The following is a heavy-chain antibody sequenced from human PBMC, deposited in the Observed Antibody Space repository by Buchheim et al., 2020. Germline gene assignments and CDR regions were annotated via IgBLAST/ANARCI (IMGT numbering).Heavy chain of an antibody. CDR3: ARGNYYGSGSYDY. CDR2: IYYSGNT. CDR1: GASISTYS. V-gene: IGHV4-59*01. J-gene: IGHJ4*02. Sequence: QVQLQESGPGLVKPSETLSLTCTVSGASISTYSWSWIRQPPGKGLEWIGYIYYSGNTHYNPSPKSRVSISTHTSKNQFSLRLTSVTAADTAVYYCARGNYYGSGSYDYWGQGTL. D-gene: IGHD3-10*01.